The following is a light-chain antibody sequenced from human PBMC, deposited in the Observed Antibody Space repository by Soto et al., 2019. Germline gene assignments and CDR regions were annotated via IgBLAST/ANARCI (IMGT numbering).Light chain of an antibody. CDR1: QSVSSN. J-gene: IGKJ4*01. V-gene: IGKV3-15*01. Sequence: EIVMTQSPATLSVSPGERATLSCRASQSVSSNLAWYQQKPGQAPRLLIYGASTRATGIPARFSGSGSGTEFTLTISSLQPEDFATYFCQQIYSAPLTFGGGTKVEIK. CDR3: QQIYSAPLT. CDR2: GAS.